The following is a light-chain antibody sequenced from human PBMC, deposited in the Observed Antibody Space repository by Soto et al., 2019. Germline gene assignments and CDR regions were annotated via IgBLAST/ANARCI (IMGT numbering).Light chain of an antibody. Sequence: QSALTQPVSVSGSPGQSIAISCTGTSSDVGAYDYVSWYQQHPDRAPRLVIYEVSNRPSGVSNRFSGSKSVNTATLTISGLQAEDEADYYCASHTTTNTRVFGTGTKVTVL. V-gene: IGLV2-14*03. CDR2: EVS. CDR1: SSDVGAYDY. CDR3: ASHTTTNTRV. J-gene: IGLJ1*01.